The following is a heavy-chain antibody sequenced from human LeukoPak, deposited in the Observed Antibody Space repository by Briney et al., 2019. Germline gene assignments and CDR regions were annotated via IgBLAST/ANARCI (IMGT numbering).Heavy chain of an antibody. CDR1: GFTFSRFP. Sequence: GGSLRLSCAASGFTFSRFPMPWVRQAPGKGLDWVALISSDGSDKKYADSVKGRFTMSRDNSKNTLYLQLHSLRVEDTAVYYCARDYPADHWGQGTLVTVSS. V-gene: IGHV3-30-3*01. J-gene: IGHJ4*02. CDR3: ARDYPADH. CDR2: ISSDGSDK.